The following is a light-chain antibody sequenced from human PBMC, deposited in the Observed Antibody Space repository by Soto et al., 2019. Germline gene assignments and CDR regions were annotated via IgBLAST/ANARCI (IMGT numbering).Light chain of an antibody. Sequence: QSALTQPASLSGSPGQSITISCTGTSIDIGGYNFVSWYQDHPGKAPKLMIYEVNNRPSAVSSRFSGYKSGNKASLTISGLQTEDEADYYCSSFTTSSTLVVFGGGTKLTVL. CDR3: SSFTTSSTLVV. CDR1: SIDIGGYNF. V-gene: IGLV2-14*01. CDR2: EVN. J-gene: IGLJ2*01.